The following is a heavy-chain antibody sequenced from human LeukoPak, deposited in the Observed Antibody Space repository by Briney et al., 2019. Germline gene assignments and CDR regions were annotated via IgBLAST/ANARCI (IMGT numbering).Heavy chain of an antibody. J-gene: IGHJ4*02. V-gene: IGHV3-30-3*01. CDR1: GFTFSSYA. D-gene: IGHD5-12*01. CDR2: ISYDGSNK. Sequence: GRSLRLSCAASGFTFSSYAMHWVRQAPGKGLEWVAVISYDGSNKYYADSVKGRFTISRDNSKNTLYLQMNSLRAEDTAVYYCARAIYSGYDYGCYFDYWGQGTLVTVSS. CDR3: ARAIYSGYDYGCYFDY.